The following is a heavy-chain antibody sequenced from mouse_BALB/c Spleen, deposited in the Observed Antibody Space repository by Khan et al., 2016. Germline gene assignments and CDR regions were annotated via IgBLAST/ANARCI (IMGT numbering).Heavy chain of an antibody. CDR1: GYTFTDYA. D-gene: IGHD2-1*01. J-gene: IGHJ4*01. Sequence: QVQLKQSGAELVRPGVSVKISCKGSGYTFTDYAMHWVKQSHAKSLEWIGVISTYYGDTSYNQKFEGKATMTVDKSSSTAYMELARLTSEDSDIYYYTREGLNYDYAMDYWGQGTSVTVSS. CDR2: ISTYYGDT. CDR3: TREGLNYDYAMDY. V-gene: IGHV1S137*01.